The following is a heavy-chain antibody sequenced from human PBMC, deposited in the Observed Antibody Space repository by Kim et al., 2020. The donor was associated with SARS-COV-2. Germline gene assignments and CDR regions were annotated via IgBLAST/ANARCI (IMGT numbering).Heavy chain of an antibody. Sequence: SVKVSCKASGGTFSSYAISWVRQAPGQGLEWMGGIIPIFGTANYAQKFQGRVTITADESTSTAYMELSSLRSEDTAVYYCAGSYGSGSYYPGGADYWGQGTLVTVSS. V-gene: IGHV1-69*13. CDR1: GGTFSSYA. D-gene: IGHD3-10*01. CDR2: IIPIFGTA. J-gene: IGHJ4*02. CDR3: AGSYGSGSYYPGGADY.